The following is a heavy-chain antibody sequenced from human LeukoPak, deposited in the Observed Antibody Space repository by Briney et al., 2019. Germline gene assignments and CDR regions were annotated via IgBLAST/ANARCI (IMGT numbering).Heavy chain of an antibody. CDR1: GFTFSSYW. J-gene: IGHJ4*02. V-gene: IGHV3-7*01. CDR3: ASLEYYYGSGTGY. D-gene: IGHD3-10*01. Sequence: GGYLRLSCAASGFTFSSYWMSWVRQAPGKGLEWVANIKEDGSEKYYVDSVKGRFTISRDNAKNSLYLQMNSLRAEDTAVYYCASLEYYYGSGTGYWGQGTLVTVSS. CDR2: IKEDGSEK.